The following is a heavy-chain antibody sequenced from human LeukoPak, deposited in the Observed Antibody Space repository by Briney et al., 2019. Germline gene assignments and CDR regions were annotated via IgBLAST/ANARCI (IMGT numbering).Heavy chain of an antibody. CDR2: IYHSGST. Sequence: SETLSLTCAVSGYSISSGYYWGWIRQPPGKGLEWIGSIYHSGSTYYNPSLKSRVTISVDTSKNQFSLKLSSVTAADTAVYYCARGAYGSGLWGQGTLVTVSS. CDR1: GYSISSGYY. V-gene: IGHV4-38-2*01. CDR3: ARGAYGSGL. D-gene: IGHD6-19*01. J-gene: IGHJ4*02.